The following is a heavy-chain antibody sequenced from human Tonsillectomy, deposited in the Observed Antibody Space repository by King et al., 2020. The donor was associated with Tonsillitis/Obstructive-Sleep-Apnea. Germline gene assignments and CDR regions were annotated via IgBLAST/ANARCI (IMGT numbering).Heavy chain of an antibody. CDR3: AKGGFGVVKWPGGDV. D-gene: IGHD3-3*01. Sequence: QLVQSGGGVVQPGESLRLSCAASGVTFDDYAMHWVRQAPGKCLEWVSLISGEGGTTYYADSVKGRFTISRDNSKNSLYLQMNSLRTEDTALYYCAKGGFGVVKWPGGDVWGKGTTVTGYS. V-gene: IGHV3-43*02. CDR1: GVTFDDYA. J-gene: IGHJ6*04. CDR2: ISGEGGTT.